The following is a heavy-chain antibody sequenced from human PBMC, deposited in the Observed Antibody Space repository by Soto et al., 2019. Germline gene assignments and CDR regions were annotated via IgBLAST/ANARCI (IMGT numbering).Heavy chain of an antibody. V-gene: IGHV4-59*02. J-gene: IGHJ4*02. Sequence: SETLSLTCTVSGGSVSNSYWGWIGQPPGKGLEWVAYVYYSGSTNYNPSLGSRVTISVDKSKSQFSLKMTSVTGADTAVYYCATGSHHQGELLVQEYHYGGQGTLATVSS. D-gene: IGHD1-26*01. CDR2: VYYSGST. CDR3: ATGSHHQGELLVQEYHY. CDR1: GGSVSNSY.